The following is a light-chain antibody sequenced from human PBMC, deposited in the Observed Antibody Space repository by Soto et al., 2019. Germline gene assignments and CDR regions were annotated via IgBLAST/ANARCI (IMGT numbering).Light chain of an antibody. CDR2: GAS. CDR3: QHYNNWPPVT. Sequence: EIVMTQSPATLSVSPGERATLSCRASQSVSTKLAWYQQKPGQAPRLLIYGASTRATGTPARFSGSGSGTEFTLTISSLQSEDFAVYYCQHYNNWPPVTFGGGTKVDIK. V-gene: IGKV3-15*01. J-gene: IGKJ4*01. CDR1: QSVSTK.